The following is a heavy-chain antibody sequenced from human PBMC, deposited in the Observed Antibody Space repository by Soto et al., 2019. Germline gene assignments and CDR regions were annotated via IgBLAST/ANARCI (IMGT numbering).Heavy chain of an antibody. D-gene: IGHD3-10*01. CDR2: IYYSGNT. CDR3: ARHTDCGSGSSCLGSDNMDTDAFDI. J-gene: IGHJ3*02. V-gene: IGHV4-39*01. Sequence: SETLSLTCTVSGGSFSPNYWAWIRQPPGKGLEWIGTIYYSGNTYYNPSPRSRVTISMDTSTNQFSLRLTSVTAADTAVYYCARHTDCGSGSSCLGSDNMDTDAFDIWGQGTMVTV. CDR1: GGSFSPNY.